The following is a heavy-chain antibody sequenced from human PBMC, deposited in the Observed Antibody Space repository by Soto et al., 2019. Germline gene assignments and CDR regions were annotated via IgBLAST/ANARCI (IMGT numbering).Heavy chain of an antibody. J-gene: IGHJ4*02. CDR1: GYTFTGYY. CDR2: INPNSGGT. Sequence: ASVKVSCKASGYTFTGYYMHWVRQAPGQGLEWMGWINPNSGGTNYAQKFQGWVTMTGDTSISTAYMELSRLRSDDTAVYYCARSPGTLYYYDSSGYYFDYWGQGTLVTVSS. CDR3: ARSPGTLYYYDSSGYYFDY. V-gene: IGHV1-2*04. D-gene: IGHD3-22*01.